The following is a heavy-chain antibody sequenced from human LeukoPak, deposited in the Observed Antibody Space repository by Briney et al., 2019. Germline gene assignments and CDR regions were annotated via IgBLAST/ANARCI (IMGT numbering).Heavy chain of an antibody. J-gene: IGHJ4*02. CDR1: GFTFSTYS. CDR2: ISSSSTYL. CDR3: ARGPSGYHNT. V-gene: IGHV3-21*01. D-gene: IGHD5-12*01. Sequence: YPGGSLRLSCAASGFTFSTYSMTWVRQAPGKGLEWVSSISSSSTYLYYADSVKGRFTISRDNSKNTLYLQMNSLRAEDTAVYYCARGPSGYHNTGGQGTLVTVSS.